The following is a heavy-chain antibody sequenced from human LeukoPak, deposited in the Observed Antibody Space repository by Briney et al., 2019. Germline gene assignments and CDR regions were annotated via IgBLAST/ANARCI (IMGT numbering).Heavy chain of an antibody. CDR1: GYTFTTYN. V-gene: IGHV1-8*01. CDR2: MNPSTGNT. D-gene: IGHD3-10*01. CDR3: ARGPTLVRGVISASGGDY. J-gene: IGHJ4*02. Sequence: ASVKVSCKASGYTFTTYNINWVRQATGQGLEWMGWMNPSTGNTGYAQRFQGRVTMTRNTSIGTAYMELSSLTSDDTAVYYCARGPTLVRGVISASGGDYWGQGVLVTVPS.